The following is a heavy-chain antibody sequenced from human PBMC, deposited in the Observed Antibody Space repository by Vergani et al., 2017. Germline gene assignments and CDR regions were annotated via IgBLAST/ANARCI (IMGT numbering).Heavy chain of an antibody. D-gene: IGHD2-15*01. CDR2: TRYDGIVE. J-gene: IGHJ4*02. CDR3: ATAGAAYCRGASCYDFFEY. V-gene: IGHV3-30*02. Sequence: QVQLVESGGGVVQPGRSLRLSCAASGFSFGNYGMHWVRQAPGKGLEWVAFTRYDGIVEYYGDSVRGRFTISRDNSKNTLYLQMNRLRPEDTAVYYCATAGAAYCRGASCYDFFEYWGQGTLVTVAS. CDR1: GFSFGNYG.